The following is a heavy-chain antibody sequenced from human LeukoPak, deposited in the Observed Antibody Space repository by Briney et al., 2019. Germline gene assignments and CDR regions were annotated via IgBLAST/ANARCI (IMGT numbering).Heavy chain of an antibody. V-gene: IGHV3-30*18. D-gene: IGHD3-10*01. CDR1: GLTFSSYG. CDR2: ISYDESER. J-gene: IGHJ4*02. Sequence: PGSSLRLSCEASGLTFSSYGMHWVRQAPGKGLEWVASISYDESERYYGDSVKGRFTISRDNSKNTLYLQINSLRAEDTALYYCAKDFRGRRYNYGTVFDHWGQGTLVTVSS. CDR3: AKDFRGRRYNYGTVFDH.